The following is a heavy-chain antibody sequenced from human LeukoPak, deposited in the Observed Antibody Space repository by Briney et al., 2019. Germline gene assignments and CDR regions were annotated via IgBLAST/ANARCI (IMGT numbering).Heavy chain of an antibody. CDR3: ARARDCSSTSCYYAFDI. CDR1: GFTFDDYG. D-gene: IGHD2-2*01. CDR2: INWNGGST. Sequence: GGSLRLSCAASGFTFDDYGMSWVRQAPGKGLEWVSGINWNGGSTGYAGSVKGRFTISRDNAKNSLYLQMNSLRAEDTALYYCARARDCSSTSCYYAFDIWGQGTMVTVSS. V-gene: IGHV3-20*04. J-gene: IGHJ3*02.